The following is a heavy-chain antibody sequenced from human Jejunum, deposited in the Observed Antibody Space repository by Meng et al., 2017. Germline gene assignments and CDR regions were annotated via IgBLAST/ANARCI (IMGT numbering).Heavy chain of an antibody. D-gene: IGHD1/OR15-1a*01. CDR2: ISRSGRA. V-gene: IGHV4-4*02. J-gene: IGHJ4*02. CDR1: GGSVSPTDW. CDR3: ARDPRTNWASRFFDN. Sequence: QVQLRGSGPGLVGPSGPLSLPCPFSGGSVSPTDWWSWVRQPPGKGLEWIGEISRSGRANYNPSLKGRVTISLDRSMNLFSLKLDSVTAADAAVYYCARDPRTNWASRFFDNWGQGTLVTVSS.